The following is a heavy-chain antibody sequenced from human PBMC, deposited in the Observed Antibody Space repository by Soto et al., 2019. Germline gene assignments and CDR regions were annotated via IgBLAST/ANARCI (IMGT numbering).Heavy chain of an antibody. CDR3: ARDLASFYYGTTFDY. CDR1: GFTFSSYG. V-gene: IGHV3-30*02. Sequence: GGSLRLSCAASGFTFSSYGMHWVRQAPGKGLEWVALIWYDGTNKYYADSVKGRFTISRDNSKNTLYLQMNSLRAEDTAVYYCARDLASFYYGTTFDYWGQGTLVTVSS. CDR2: IWYDGTNK. D-gene: IGHD3-10*01. J-gene: IGHJ4*02.